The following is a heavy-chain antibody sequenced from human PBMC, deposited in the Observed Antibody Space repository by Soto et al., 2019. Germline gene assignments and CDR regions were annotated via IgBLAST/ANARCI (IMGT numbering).Heavy chain of an antibody. D-gene: IGHD3-10*01. Sequence: QVQLVQSGSDVKKAGSSVKVSCKASGDTFNFYTINWVRQAPGLGLEWMGRFNPILSMSNYAQKFEGRVTXPXDXXTNTAYMELSRLRVEDTAMYYCVTSYGSGYRAFDFWGQGALVTVSS. CDR2: FNPILSMS. V-gene: IGHV1-69*02. J-gene: IGHJ4*02. CDR3: VTSYGSGYRAFDF. CDR1: GDTFNFYT.